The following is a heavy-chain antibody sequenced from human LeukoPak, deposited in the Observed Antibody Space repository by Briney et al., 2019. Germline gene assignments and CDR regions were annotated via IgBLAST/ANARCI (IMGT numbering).Heavy chain of an antibody. Sequence: PSETLSLTRNEPGGSISSSSYYWGWIRQPPGKGLEWIGSIYYGGTIYYSGNTYYNPSLKSRVTISVDMSKSQFCLKPSPVTTADTAVYYCARLGYCSGGSFQYYYYMYGWGKGTTVTVSS. J-gene: IGHJ6*03. CDR2: YYGGTIYYSGNT. V-gene: IGHV4-39*07. D-gene: IGHD2-15*01. CDR3: ARLGYCSGGSFQYYYYMYG. CDR1: GGSISSSSYY.